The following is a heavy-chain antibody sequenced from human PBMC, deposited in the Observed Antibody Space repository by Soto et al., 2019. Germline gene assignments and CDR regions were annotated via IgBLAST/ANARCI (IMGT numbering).Heavy chain of an antibody. J-gene: IGHJ4*02. CDR1: GGSISSSSYY. Sequence: QLQLQESGPGLVKPSETLSLTCTVSGGSISSSSYYWGWIRQPPGKGLEWIGSIYYSGSTYYNPSRRCRVTIPVDTSKNQFSLKLSSVTAADTAVYYCARSGSGYPAPGYWGQGTLVTVSS. V-gene: IGHV4-39*01. CDR3: ARSGSGYPAPGY. CDR2: IYYSGST. D-gene: IGHD3-22*01.